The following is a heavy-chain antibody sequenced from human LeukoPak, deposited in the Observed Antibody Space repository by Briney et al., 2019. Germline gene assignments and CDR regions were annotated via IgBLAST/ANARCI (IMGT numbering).Heavy chain of an antibody. CDR1: GFTFSSYG. Sequence: PGRSLRLSCAASGFTFSSYGMHWVRQAPGKGLEWVAVISYDGSNKYYADSVKGRFTISRDNSKNTLYLQMNSLRAEDTAVYYCAGPLYYYDSSGYPRVHDAFDIWGQGTMVTVSS. CDR3: AGPLYYYDSSGYPRVHDAFDI. D-gene: IGHD3-22*01. V-gene: IGHV3-30*03. J-gene: IGHJ3*02. CDR2: ISYDGSNK.